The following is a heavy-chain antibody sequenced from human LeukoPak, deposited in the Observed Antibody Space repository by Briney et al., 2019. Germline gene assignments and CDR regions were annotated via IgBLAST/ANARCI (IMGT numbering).Heavy chain of an antibody. CDR2: ISYDGSNK. V-gene: IGHV3-30*14. Sequence: GGSLRLSCAASGFTFSSYAMHWVRQAPGKGLEWVAVISYDGSNKYYADSVKGRFTISRDNSKNTLYLQMNSLRAEDTAVYYCARGYCDSSTCYSPWGLGTLVTVSS. J-gene: IGHJ5*02. CDR1: GFTFSSYA. CDR3: ARGYCDSSTCYSP. D-gene: IGHD2-2*01.